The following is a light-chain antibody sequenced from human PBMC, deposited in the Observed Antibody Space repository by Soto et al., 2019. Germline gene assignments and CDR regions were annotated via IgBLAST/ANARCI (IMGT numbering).Light chain of an antibody. Sequence: DIQMTQSPSSQSASVGDRVTITCRASQSINSYLNWYQQKPGKDPKLLIYDASSLQSGVPSRFSVSGSETDFTLTITSLQPDDFATYFCQRSFSTPLTFGQGTRVEI. CDR2: DAS. J-gene: IGKJ1*01. V-gene: IGKV1-39*01. CDR1: QSINSY. CDR3: QRSFSTPLT.